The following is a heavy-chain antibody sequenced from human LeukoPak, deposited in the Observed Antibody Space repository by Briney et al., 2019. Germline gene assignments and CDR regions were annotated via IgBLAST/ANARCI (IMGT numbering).Heavy chain of an antibody. Sequence: PSETLSLTCAVYGGSFSGYYWSWIRQPPGKGLEWIGEINHSGSTNYNPSLKSRVTISVDTSKNQFSLKLSSVTAADTAVYYCARAQSPHTVTTFDYWGQGTLVTVSS. D-gene: IGHD4-4*01. CDR2: INHSGST. CDR1: GGSFSGYY. J-gene: IGHJ4*02. V-gene: IGHV4-34*01. CDR3: ARAQSPHTVTTFDY.